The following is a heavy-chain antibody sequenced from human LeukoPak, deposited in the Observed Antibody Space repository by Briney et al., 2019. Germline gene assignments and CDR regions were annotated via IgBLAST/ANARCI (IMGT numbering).Heavy chain of an antibody. CDR2: ISAYNGNT. V-gene: IGHV1-18*01. CDR3: ARVSDYYGSSGQHWYFDL. D-gene: IGHD3-22*01. CDR1: GYTFTSYG. Sequence: ASVKVSCKASGYTFTSYGISWVRQAPGQGLEWMGWISAYNGNTNYAQKLQGRFTMTTDTSTSTAYMELRSLRSDDTAVYYCARVSDYYGSSGQHWYFDLWGRGTLVTVSS. J-gene: IGHJ2*01.